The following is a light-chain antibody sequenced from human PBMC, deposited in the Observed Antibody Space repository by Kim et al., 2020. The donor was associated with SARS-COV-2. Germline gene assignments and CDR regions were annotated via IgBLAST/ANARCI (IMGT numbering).Light chain of an antibody. CDR3: HQPGT. CDR1: QSIGSCP. CDR2: GAS. J-gene: IGKJ1*01. Sequence: TLPLSPGARATRSRRAFQSIGSCPLAWYRQKPGQAPSLLISGASSRATGLPDRFSGSGSGIDFTLTIRRLEPEDFAVYYCHQPGTFGQGTKVEIK. V-gene: IGKV3-20*01.